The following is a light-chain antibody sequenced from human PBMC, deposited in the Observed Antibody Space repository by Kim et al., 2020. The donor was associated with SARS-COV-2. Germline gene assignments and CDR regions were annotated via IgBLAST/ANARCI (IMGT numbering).Light chain of an antibody. CDR1: QSVSSN. CDR2: GAS. CDR3: QQYNNWLT. V-gene: IGKV3-15*01. J-gene: IGKJ4*01. Sequence: EIVMTQSPVTLSVSPGERATLSCRARQSVSSNLAWYQQKPGQAPRLLIYGASTRATGIPARFSGSGSGTEFTLTIGSLQSEDFAVYYWQQYNNWLTFGGGTKVDIK.